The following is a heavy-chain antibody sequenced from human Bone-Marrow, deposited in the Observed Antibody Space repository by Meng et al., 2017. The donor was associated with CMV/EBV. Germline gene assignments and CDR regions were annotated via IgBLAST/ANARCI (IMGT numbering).Heavy chain of an antibody. V-gene: IGHV2-5*01. CDR1: GFSLSTRGVG. D-gene: IGHD6-6*01. CDR3: AHTGRRQLVYALDI. Sequence: SAPTLVKPTQTLTLTCTFSGFSLSTRGVGVGWIRQPPGKALEWRAPIYWNDDKRYSPSLKSRLTNTKDTTKNQVVLTMTNMDPVDTATHDSAHTGRRQLVYALDIWGQGTMVTVSS. J-gene: IGHJ3*02. CDR2: IYWNDDK.